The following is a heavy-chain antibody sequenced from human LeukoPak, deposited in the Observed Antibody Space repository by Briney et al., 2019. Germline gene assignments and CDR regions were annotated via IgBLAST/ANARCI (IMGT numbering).Heavy chain of an antibody. Sequence: PGGSLRLSCAASGFTFSSYSMNWVRHAPGKGLEWVSYISSSSSTIYYADSVKGRFTISRDNAKNSLYLQMNSLRDEDTAVYYCARGSTYYYDSSGYHFDYWGQGTLVTVSS. CDR1: GFTFSSYS. D-gene: IGHD3-22*01. J-gene: IGHJ4*02. CDR2: ISSSSSTI. V-gene: IGHV3-48*02. CDR3: ARGSTYYYDSSGYHFDY.